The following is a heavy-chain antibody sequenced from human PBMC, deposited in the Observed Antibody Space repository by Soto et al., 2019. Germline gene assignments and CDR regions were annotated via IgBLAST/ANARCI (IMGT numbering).Heavy chain of an antibody. D-gene: IGHD2-2*02. CDR2: ISYDGSNK. V-gene: IGHV3-30*18. CDR1: GFTFSSYG. Sequence: GGSLRLSCAASGFTFSSYGMHWVRQAPGKGLEWVAVISYDGSNKYYADSVKGRFTISRDNSKNTLYLQMNSLRAEDTAVYYCAKDLRVYCSSTSCYTPFDYWGQGTLVTVS. J-gene: IGHJ4*02. CDR3: AKDLRVYCSSTSCYTPFDY.